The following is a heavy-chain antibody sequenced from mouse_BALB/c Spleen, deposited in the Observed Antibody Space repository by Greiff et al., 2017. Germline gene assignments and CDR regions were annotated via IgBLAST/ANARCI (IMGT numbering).Heavy chain of an antibody. CDR1: GYAFSSYW. CDR2: IYPGDGDT. CDR3: ASGILTGPGY. V-gene: IGHV1-80*01. J-gene: IGHJ2*01. Sequence: QVQLQQSGAELVRPGSSVKISCKASGYAFSSYWMNWVKQRPGQGLEWIGQIYPGDGDTNYNGKFKGKATLTADKSSSTAYMQLSSLTSEDSAVYFYASGILTGPGYWGQGTTLTVSS. D-gene: IGHD2-12*01.